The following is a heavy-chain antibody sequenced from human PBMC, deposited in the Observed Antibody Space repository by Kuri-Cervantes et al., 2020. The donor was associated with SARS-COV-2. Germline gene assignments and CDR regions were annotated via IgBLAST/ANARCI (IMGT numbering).Heavy chain of an antibody. Sequence: ESLKISCAASGFTVSSNYMSWVRQPPGKGLEWIGEINHRGSTNYNPSLKSRVTISVDTSKNQFSLKLSSVTAADTAVYYCAKEYYYDSSGSLGYWGQGTLVTVSS. CDR1: GFTVSSNY. J-gene: IGHJ4*02. CDR2: INHRGST. CDR3: AKEYYYDSSGSLGY. V-gene: IGHV4-34*01. D-gene: IGHD3-22*01.